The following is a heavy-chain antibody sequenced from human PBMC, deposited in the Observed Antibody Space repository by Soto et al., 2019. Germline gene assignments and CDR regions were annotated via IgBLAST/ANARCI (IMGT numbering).Heavy chain of an antibody. D-gene: IGHD3-22*01. V-gene: IGHV3-48*03. CDR3: ARDEDSSGYDPLEAFDI. Sequence: PGGSLRLSCAASGFTFSTAEMNWVRQAPGKGLEWVSYINSDGSRIYYAGSVKGRFTISTDNAKNSQYLQMDSLRAEDTAVYYCARDEDSSGYDPLEAFDIWRQGTMVTVSS. CDR1: GFTFSTAE. J-gene: IGHJ3*02. CDR2: INSDGSRI.